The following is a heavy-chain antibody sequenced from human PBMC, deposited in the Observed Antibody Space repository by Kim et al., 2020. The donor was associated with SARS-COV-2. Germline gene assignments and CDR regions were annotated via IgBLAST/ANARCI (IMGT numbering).Heavy chain of an antibody. J-gene: IGHJ4*02. CDR3: ARSPLWLPFDY. Sequence: SETLSLTCTVSGGSISSSYWNWIRLPPGKGLEWIGYIYYLGSTNYNPSLKSRVTISVDTSKNQFSLKLSSVTAADTAVYYCARSPLWLPFDYWGQGTLVT. D-gene: IGHD3-10*01. V-gene: IGHV4-59*01. CDR2: IYYLGST. CDR1: GGSISSSY.